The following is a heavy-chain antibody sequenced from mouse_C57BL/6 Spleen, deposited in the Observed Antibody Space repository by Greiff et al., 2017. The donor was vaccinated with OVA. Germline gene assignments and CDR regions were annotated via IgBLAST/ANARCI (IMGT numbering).Heavy chain of an antibody. D-gene: IGHD3-2*02. V-gene: IGHV14-2*01. CDR1: GFNIKDYY. CDR3: ARTAQATYFDY. CDR2: IDPEDGDT. J-gene: IGHJ2*01. Sequence: VQLQQSGAELVKPGASVKLSCTASGFNIKDYYMPWVKQRPEQGLEWIGRIDPEDGDTKYAPKFQGKATITADTSSNTAYLQLSSLTSEDTAVYYCARTAQATYFDYWGQGTTLTVSS.